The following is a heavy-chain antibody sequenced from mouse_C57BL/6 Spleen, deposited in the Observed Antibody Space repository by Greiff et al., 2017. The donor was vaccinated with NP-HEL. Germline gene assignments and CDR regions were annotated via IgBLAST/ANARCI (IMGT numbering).Heavy chain of an antibody. CDR2: ISGGGGNT. Sequence: EVKLEESGGGLVKPGGSLKLSCAASGFTFSSYTMSWVRQTPEKRLEWVATISGGGGNTYYPDSVKGRFTISRDNAKNTLYLQMSSLRSEDTALYYCARQEDGYYVGAMDYWGQGTSVTVSS. J-gene: IGHJ4*01. D-gene: IGHD2-3*01. V-gene: IGHV5-9*01. CDR1: GFTFSSYT. CDR3: ARQEDGYYVGAMDY.